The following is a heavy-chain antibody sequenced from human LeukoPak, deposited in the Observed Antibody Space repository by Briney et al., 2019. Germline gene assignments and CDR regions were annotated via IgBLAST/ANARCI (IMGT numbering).Heavy chain of an antibody. V-gene: IGHV3-7*01. J-gene: IGHJ5*02. CDR1: GFSFSSYW. D-gene: IGHD6-19*01. Sequence: GGSLRLSCAASGFSFSSYWMSWVRQAPGKGLEWVANIKEDGSEKYYVDSVKGRFTISRDNAKNSVYLQMNSLRAEDTAVYYCATWIAVAGTKGVRWFDPWGQGTLVTVSS. CDR3: ATWIAVAGTKGVRWFDP. CDR2: IKEDGSEK.